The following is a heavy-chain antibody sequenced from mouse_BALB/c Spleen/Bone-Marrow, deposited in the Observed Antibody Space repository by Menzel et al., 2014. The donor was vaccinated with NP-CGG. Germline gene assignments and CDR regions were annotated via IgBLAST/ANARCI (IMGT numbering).Heavy chain of an antibody. CDR1: GFTFSSFG. J-gene: IGHJ2*01. D-gene: IGHD2-14*01. CDR3: ARDVPLYDVGYFDY. V-gene: IGHV5-17*02. CDR2: ISSGSSTI. Sequence: EVQLVESGGGLVQPGGSRKLSCAASGFTFSSFGMHWVRQAPEKGLEWVAYISSGSSTIYYADTVKGRFTISRDNPKNTLFLQMTSPRSEDTAMYYCARDVPLYDVGYFDYWGQGTTLTVSS.